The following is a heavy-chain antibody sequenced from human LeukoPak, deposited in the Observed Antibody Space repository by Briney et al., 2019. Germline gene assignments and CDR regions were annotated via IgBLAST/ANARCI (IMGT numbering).Heavy chain of an antibody. J-gene: IGHJ4*02. CDR1: GLTFSSCG. V-gene: IGHV3-23*01. CDR3: AKRSGSGGPFDY. Sequence: GGTLRLSCAASGLTFSSCGMSWVRQAPGKGLEWVSAISGTGGSTYYADSVKGRFTISRDNYKNTMYLQMNSLRAEDTAVYYCAKRSGSGGPFDYWGQGILVTVSS. CDR2: ISGTGGST. D-gene: IGHD3-10*01.